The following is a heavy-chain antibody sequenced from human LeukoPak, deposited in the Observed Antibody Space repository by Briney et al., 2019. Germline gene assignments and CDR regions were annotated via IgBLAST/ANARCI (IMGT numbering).Heavy chain of an antibody. D-gene: IGHD5-12*01. J-gene: IGHJ4*02. CDR2: IWYDGSNK. CDR3: ARGGRYSGYDLDY. Sequence: GGSLRLSCAASGFTFSSYGMHWVRQAPGKGLEWVAVIWYDGSNKYYADSVKDRFTISRDNSKNTLYLQMNSLRAEDTAVYYCARGGRYSGYDLDYWGQGTLVTVSS. V-gene: IGHV3-33*01. CDR1: GFTFSSYG.